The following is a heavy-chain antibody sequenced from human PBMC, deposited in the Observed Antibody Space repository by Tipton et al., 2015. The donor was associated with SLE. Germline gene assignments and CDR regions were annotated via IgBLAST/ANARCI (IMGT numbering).Heavy chain of an antibody. D-gene: IGHD5-12*01. CDR2: IYYSGGTYYSGST. CDR3: ARQVAQGTWAFDY. J-gene: IGHJ4*02. CDR1: SGSISSGSFY. V-gene: IGHV4-39*01. Sequence: LRLSCTVSSGSISSGSFYWGWIRQPPGKGLEWIGSIYYSGGTYYSGSTYYNPSLKSRVTVSLDTSKNQFSLKVSSVTAADTAVYYCARQVAQGTWAFDYWGQGTLVTVSS.